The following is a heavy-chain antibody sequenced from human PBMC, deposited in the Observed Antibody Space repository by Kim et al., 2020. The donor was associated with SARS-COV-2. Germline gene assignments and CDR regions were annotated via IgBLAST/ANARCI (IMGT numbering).Heavy chain of an antibody. CDR1: GFTFSNYC. D-gene: IGHD3-22*01. CDR3: TRSHRSGYSSDI. J-gene: IGHJ3*02. V-gene: IGHV3-7*01. CDR2: IQQHGSEK. Sequence: GGSLRLSCAASGFTFSNYCMTWVRQAPGKGPEWVANIQQHGSEKYYVDSVKRRFTISRDNAKSSLYLQMNSLRAEDTAVYYCTRSHRSGYSSDIWGQGTMVTLSS.